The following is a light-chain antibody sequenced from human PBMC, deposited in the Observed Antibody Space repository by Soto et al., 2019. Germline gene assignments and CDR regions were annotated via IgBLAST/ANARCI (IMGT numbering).Light chain of an antibody. CDR2: DAS. CDR1: QSVSTY. CDR3: PQRNSWQT. V-gene: IGKV3-11*01. Sequence: EFVLTQSPATLSLSPGERATLSCRASQSVSTYLAWYQQKPGQAPRLLIYDASNRATGIPARFSGSGSGTDFTLTISGLEPEDFAVYYCPQRNSWQTFGQGTRLEIK. J-gene: IGKJ5*01.